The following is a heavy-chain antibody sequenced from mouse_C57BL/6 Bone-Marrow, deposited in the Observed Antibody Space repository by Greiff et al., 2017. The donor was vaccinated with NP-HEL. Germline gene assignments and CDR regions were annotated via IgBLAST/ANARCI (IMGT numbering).Heavy chain of an antibody. J-gene: IGHJ3*01. V-gene: IGHV1-9*01. D-gene: IGHD1-1*01. Sequence: QVQLQQSGAELMKPGASVKLSCKATGYTFTGYWIEWVKQRPGHGLEWIGEILPGSGSTNYTEKFKGKATFTADTSSNTAYLQLSSLTTEDSAIYYCAKFYYYGSSQFAYWGQGTLVTVSA. CDR2: ILPGSGST. CDR1: GYTFTGYW. CDR3: AKFYYYGSSQFAY.